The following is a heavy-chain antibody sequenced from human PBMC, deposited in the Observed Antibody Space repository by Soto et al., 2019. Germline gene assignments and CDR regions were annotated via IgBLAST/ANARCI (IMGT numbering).Heavy chain of an antibody. CDR3: ARRIAYDSSGYYYLDY. V-gene: IGHV1-3*01. CDR2: INAGNGNT. CDR1: GYTFTSYA. J-gene: IGHJ4*02. D-gene: IGHD3-22*01. Sequence: ASVKVSCKASGYTFTSYAMHWVRQAPGQRLEWMGWINAGNGNTKYSQKFQGRVTITRDTSASTAYMELSSLRSEDTAVYYCARRIAYDSSGYYYLDYWGQGTLVTVSS.